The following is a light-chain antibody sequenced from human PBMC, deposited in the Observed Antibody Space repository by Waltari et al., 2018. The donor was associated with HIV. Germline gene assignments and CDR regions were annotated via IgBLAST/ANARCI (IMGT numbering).Light chain of an antibody. CDR2: AKN. V-gene: IGLV3-19*01. J-gene: IGLJ2*01. CDR1: SLRSYY. CDR3: NSRDTSGNHLRV. Sequence: SSELTQDPAVSVALGQTVRITCQGDSLRSYYASWYQQKPGQAPVLVIYAKNNRPSGIPDRFPCPSSGNTASLTITGAQAEDEADYYCNSRDTSGNHLRVFGGGTKLTVL.